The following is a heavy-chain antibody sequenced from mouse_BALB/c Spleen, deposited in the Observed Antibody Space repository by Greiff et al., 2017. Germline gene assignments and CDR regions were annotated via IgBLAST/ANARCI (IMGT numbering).Heavy chain of an antibody. V-gene: IGHV1S34*01. CDR1: GYSFTGYY. J-gene: IGHJ4*01. D-gene: IGHD1-1*01. CDR2: ISCYNGAT. Sequence: LVKTGASVKISCKASGYSFTGYYMHWVKQSHGKSLEWIGYISCYNGATSYNQKFKGKATFTVDTSSSTAYMQFNSLTSEDSAVYYCASVYDGSRNAMDYWGQGTSVTVSS. CDR3: ASVYDGSRNAMDY.